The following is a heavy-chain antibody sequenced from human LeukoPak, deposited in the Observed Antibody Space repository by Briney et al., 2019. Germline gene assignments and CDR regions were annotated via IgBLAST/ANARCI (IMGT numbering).Heavy chain of an antibody. CDR2: MSHNRGT. J-gene: IGHJ6*04. CDR1: GHSISNGYY. V-gene: IGHV4-38-2*01. Sequence: SETLCLTCAVSGHSISNGYYWSWIRQPPGKGLEWIGSMSHNRGTYYNPSLKSRVTISMDTSKNQISLRLTSVTAADTAVYYCASYYASGVSAYNYYGMDARGKGTTVTVPS. D-gene: IGHD3-10*01. CDR3: ASYYASGVSAYNYYGMDA.